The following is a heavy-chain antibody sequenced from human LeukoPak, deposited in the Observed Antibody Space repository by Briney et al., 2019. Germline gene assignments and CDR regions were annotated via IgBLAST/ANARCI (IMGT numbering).Heavy chain of an antibody. Sequence: GGSLRLSCAASGFTFSSYAMSWVRQAPGKGLEWVSAISGSGGSTYYADSVKGRFTISRDNSKNTLYLQMNSLRAEDTAVYYCAKDRRRGSSSWYPKSYFDYWGQGTLVTVCS. CDR2: ISGSGGST. CDR3: AKDRRRGSSSWYPKSYFDY. J-gene: IGHJ4*02. V-gene: IGHV3-23*01. CDR1: GFTFSSYA. D-gene: IGHD6-13*01.